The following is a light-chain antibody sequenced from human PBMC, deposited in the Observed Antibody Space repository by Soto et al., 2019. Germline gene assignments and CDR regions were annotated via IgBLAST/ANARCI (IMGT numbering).Light chain of an antibody. V-gene: IGKV3-20*01. Sequence: EIVLTQSPGTLSLSPGEGATLSCRASQSVSNNYLAWYQQIPGQAPRLLIYDAFSRATGIPDRFRGSWSGTDVTLTISRLAPGDFEVYYGPQYVGAPWSFGQGTKVEIK. CDR2: DAF. CDR3: PQYVGAPWS. CDR1: QSVSNNY. J-gene: IGKJ1*01.